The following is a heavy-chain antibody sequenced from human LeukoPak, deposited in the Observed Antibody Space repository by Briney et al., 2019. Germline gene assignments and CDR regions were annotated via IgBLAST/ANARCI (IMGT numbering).Heavy chain of an antibody. Sequence: GESLKISCKDSGYSFTSYWIGWVRQMPGKGLEWMGIIYPGDSDTRYSPSFQGQVTISADKSITTAYLQWSSLKASDTAMYYCARRGYCATTTCYRLFDYWGQGNLVTVSS. CDR3: ARRGYCATTTCYRLFDY. J-gene: IGHJ4*02. CDR2: IYPGDSDT. V-gene: IGHV5-51*01. CDR1: GYSFTSYW. D-gene: IGHD2-2*01.